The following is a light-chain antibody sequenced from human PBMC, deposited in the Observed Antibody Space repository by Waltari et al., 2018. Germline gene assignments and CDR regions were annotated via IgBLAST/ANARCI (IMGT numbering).Light chain of an antibody. V-gene: IGLV2-14*03. CDR1: SSDVGGYNY. CDR2: DVS. Sequence: QSALTQPASVSGSPGQSTTFPCTGDSSDVGGYNYVSWYQQQPGKAPRLMIYDVSIRPSGVSNRFSGSKSGNTASLTISGLQAEDEADYYCSSYSRTSTLVVFGGGTKLAVL. J-gene: IGLJ2*01. CDR3: SSYSRTSTLVV.